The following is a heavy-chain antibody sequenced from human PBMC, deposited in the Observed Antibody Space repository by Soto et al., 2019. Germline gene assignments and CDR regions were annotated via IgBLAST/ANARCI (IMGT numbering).Heavy chain of an antibody. Sequence: SETLSLTCTVSGVSINNYYWTWIRQPPGKRLEWIGAIYYTGGTTYNPSLRSRVTFSVDTSKNQFSLSLTSVTAADTAVYFCAKVVLGGHLDYWGQGTLVTVSS. CDR1: GVSINNYY. V-gene: IGHV4-59*01. D-gene: IGHD3-16*01. J-gene: IGHJ4*02. CDR3: AKVVLGGHLDY. CDR2: IYYTGGT.